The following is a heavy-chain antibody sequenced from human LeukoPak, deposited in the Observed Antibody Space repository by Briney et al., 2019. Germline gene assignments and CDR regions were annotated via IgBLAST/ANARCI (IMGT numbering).Heavy chain of an antibody. D-gene: IGHD4-17*01. CDR2: IWYDGSNK. Sequence: GGSLRLSCAASGFTFSSYGTHWVRQAPGKGLEWVAVIWYDGSNKYYADSVKGRFTISRDNSKNTLYLQMNSLRAEDTAVYYCAKGGYGDYYFDYWGQGTLVTVSS. V-gene: IGHV3-33*06. CDR1: GFTFSSYG. J-gene: IGHJ4*02. CDR3: AKGGYGDYYFDY.